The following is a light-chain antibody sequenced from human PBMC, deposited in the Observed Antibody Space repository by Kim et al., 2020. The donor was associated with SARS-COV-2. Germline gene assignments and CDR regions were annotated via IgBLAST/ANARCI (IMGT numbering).Light chain of an antibody. J-gene: IGLJ3*02. Sequence: NFMLTQPHSVSESPGKTVTISCTRSSGSIASKYVQWYQQRPGGAPTTVIYEDDQRPSGVPDRFSGSIDTSSNSASLIISGLKTEDEADYYCQSYDNGNHDVFGGGTQLTVL. V-gene: IGLV6-57*04. CDR1: SGSIASKY. CDR3: QSYDNGNHDV. CDR2: EDD.